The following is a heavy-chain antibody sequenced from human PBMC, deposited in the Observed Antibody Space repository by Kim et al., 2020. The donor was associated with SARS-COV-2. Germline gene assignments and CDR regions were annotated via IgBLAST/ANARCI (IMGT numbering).Heavy chain of an antibody. J-gene: IGHJ4*02. D-gene: IGHD3-3*01. CDR1: GGSISSSSYY. CDR3: ARLYYDFWSGYSAPPYFDY. CDR2: IYYSGST. V-gene: IGHV4-39*01. Sequence: SETLSLTCTVSGGSISSSSYYWGWIRQPPGKGLEWIGSIYYSGSTYYNPSLKSRVTISVDTSKNQFSLKLSSVTAADTAVYYCARLYYDFWSGYSAPPYFDYWGQGTLVTVSS.